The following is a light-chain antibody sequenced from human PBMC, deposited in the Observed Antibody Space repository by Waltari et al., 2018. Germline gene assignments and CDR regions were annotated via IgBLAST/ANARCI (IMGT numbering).Light chain of an antibody. CDR1: SSAVGGYNY. J-gene: IGLJ3*02. CDR2: DVS. V-gene: IGLV2-11*01. CDR3: CSYAGSYTWV. Sequence: QSALTQPRSVSGSPGQSVTISCTGTSSAVGGYNYVYWYHQHPGKAPKLMIYDVSKRPSGVPDRFSGSKSGNTASLTISGLQAEDEADYYCCSYAGSYTWVFGGGTKLTVL.